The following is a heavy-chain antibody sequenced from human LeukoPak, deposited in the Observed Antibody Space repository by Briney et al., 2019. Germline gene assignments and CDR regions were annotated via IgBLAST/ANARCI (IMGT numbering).Heavy chain of an antibody. CDR1: GFTFSSYW. V-gene: IGHV3-7*03. D-gene: IGHD3-16*01. CDR3: ARRAGAYTHPYDY. J-gene: IGHJ4*02. CDR2: INQDGSEK. Sequence: GGSLRLSCAASGFTFSSYWMNWVRQAPGKGLEWVASINQDGSEKYYVDSVKGRFTISRDNAKNSLYLQMNSLRAEDTAVYYCARRAGAYTHPYDYWGQGTLVTVSS.